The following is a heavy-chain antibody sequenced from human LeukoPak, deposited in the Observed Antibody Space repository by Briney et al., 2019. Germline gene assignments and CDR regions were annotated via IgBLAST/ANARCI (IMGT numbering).Heavy chain of an antibody. CDR2: ISWDGGST. CDR3: AKDMYSSGWGGYYGMDV. D-gene: IGHD6-19*01. CDR1: GFTFDDYT. V-gene: IGHV3-43*01. J-gene: IGHJ6*02. Sequence: GGSLRLSCAASGFTFDDYTMHWVRQAPGKGLEWVSLISWDGGSTYYADSVKGRFTISRDNSKNSLYLQMNSLRTEDTALYYCAKDMYSSGWGGYYGMDVWGQGTTVTVSS.